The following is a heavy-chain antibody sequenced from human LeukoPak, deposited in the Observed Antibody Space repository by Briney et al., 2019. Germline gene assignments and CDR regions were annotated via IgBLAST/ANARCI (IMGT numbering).Heavy chain of an antibody. CDR3: AKSSYYDSSGYYREYYFDY. D-gene: IGHD3-22*01. V-gene: IGHV3-23*01. CDR2: ISGSGGST. Sequence: GGSLRLSCAASGFSFSDYNIHWVRQAPGKGLEWVSSISGSGGSTYYADSVKGRFTISRDNSKNTLYLQMNSLRDEDTAVYYCAKSSYYDSSGYYREYYFDYWGQGTLVTVSS. J-gene: IGHJ4*02. CDR1: GFSFSDYN.